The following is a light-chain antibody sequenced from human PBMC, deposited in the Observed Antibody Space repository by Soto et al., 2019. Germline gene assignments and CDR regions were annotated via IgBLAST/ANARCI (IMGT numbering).Light chain of an antibody. CDR1: QSVSSY. CDR2: DAS. CDR3: QQRYNWPLT. Sequence: EIVLTQSPGTLSLSPGERATLSCRASQSVSSYLAWYQQKPGQAPRLLISDASNRATGIPARFSGSGSGTDFTLTITGLEPEDFAVYYCQQRYNWPLTFGGGTKVDIK. J-gene: IGKJ4*01. V-gene: IGKV3-11*01.